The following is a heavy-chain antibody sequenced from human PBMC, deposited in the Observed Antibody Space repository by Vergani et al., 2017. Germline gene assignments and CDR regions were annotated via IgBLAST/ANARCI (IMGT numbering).Heavy chain of an antibody. CDR2: IIPIFGTA. Sequence: QVQLVQSGAEVKKPGSSVKVSCKASGGTFSSYAISWVRQAPGQGLEWMGRIIPIFGTANYAQKFQGRVTITADESTSTAYMELSSLRPEDTAVYYCASASIAVAGNTGDAFDIWGQGTMVTVSS. V-gene: IGHV1-69*13. J-gene: IGHJ3*02. CDR1: GGTFSSYA. D-gene: IGHD6-19*01. CDR3: ASASIAVAGNTGDAFDI.